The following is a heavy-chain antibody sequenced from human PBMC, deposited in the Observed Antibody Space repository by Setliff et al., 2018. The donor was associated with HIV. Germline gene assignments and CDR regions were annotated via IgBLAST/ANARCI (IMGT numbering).Heavy chain of an antibody. Sequence: ETLSLTCAVSGYSISSGYYWGWIRRPPGKGLEWIGSIYNRGSTYYNPSLKSRVTLSLDTSKNQFSLKLTSVTAADTAVYYCAKEGGLYFGMLIHDAIDLWGQGTMVTVSS. D-gene: IGHD3-3*01. CDR2: IYNRGST. V-gene: IGHV4-38-2*02. CDR3: AKEGGLYFGMLIHDAIDL. J-gene: IGHJ3*01. CDR1: GYSISSGYY.